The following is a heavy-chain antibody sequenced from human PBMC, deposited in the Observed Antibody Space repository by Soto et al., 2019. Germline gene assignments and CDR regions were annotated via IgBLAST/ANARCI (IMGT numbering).Heavy chain of an antibody. CDR2: IYHSGST. V-gene: IGHV4-4*02. CDR3: ARITMVRGADDAFDI. J-gene: IGHJ3*02. D-gene: IGHD3-10*01. Sequence: AVSGGSISSSNWWSWVRQPPGKGLEWIGEIYHSGSTNYNPSLKSRVTISVDKSKNQFSLKLSSVTAADTAVYYCARITMVRGADDAFDIWGQGTMVTVSS. CDR1: GGSISSSNW.